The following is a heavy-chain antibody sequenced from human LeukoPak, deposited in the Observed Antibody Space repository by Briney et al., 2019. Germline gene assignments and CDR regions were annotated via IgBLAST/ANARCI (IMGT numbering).Heavy chain of an antibody. CDR1: GGSISSSSYY. Sequence: SETLSLTCTVSGGSISSSSYYWGWIRQPPGKGLEWIGSIYYSGSTYYNPSLKGRVTISVDTSKNQFSLKLSSVTAADTAVYYCARGRTYYYDSSGGDFDYWGQGTLVTVSS. V-gene: IGHV4-39*07. J-gene: IGHJ4*02. CDR3: ARGRTYYYDSSGGDFDY. D-gene: IGHD3-22*01. CDR2: IYYSGST.